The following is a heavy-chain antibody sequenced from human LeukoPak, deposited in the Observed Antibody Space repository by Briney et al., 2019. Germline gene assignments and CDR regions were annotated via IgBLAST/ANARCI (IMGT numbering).Heavy chain of an antibody. CDR2: IYTSGST. CDR3: ARVGPRYCSSTSCSYYYYGMDV. CDR1: GGSISSYY. D-gene: IGHD2-2*01. J-gene: IGHJ6*02. Sequence: SETLSLTCTISGGSISSYYGSWIRQPAGKGLEWIGRIYTSGSTNYNPSLKSRVTMSVDTSKNQFSLKLSSVTAADTAVYYCARVGPRYCSSTSCSYYYYGMDVWGQGTTVTVSS. V-gene: IGHV4-4*07.